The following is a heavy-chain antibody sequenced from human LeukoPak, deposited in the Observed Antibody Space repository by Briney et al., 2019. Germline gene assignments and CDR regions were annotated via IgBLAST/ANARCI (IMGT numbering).Heavy chain of an antibody. Sequence: PGRSLRLSCAASGFTFSSYGMHWVRQAPGKGLEWVAVISYDGSNKYYADSVKGRFTISRDNSKNTLYLQMNSLRAEDTAVYYCAKGLSRLHKRPSGNIDYWGQGTLVTVSS. CDR1: GFTFSSYG. CDR2: ISYDGSNK. J-gene: IGHJ4*02. CDR3: AKGLSRLHKRPSGNIDY. D-gene: IGHD3-10*01. V-gene: IGHV3-30*18.